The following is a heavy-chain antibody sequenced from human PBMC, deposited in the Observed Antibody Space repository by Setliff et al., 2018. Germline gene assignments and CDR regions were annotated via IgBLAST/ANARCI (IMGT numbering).Heavy chain of an antibody. D-gene: IGHD2-2*02. CDR1: GYTFTSYG. CDR3: ARDREYCSRTSCYIDY. V-gene: IGHV1-18*01. CDR2: ISAYNGNT. J-gene: IGHJ4*02. Sequence: GASVKVSCKASGYTFTSYGISWVRQAPGQGLEWMGWISAYNGNTNYAQKLQGRVTMTTDTSTSTAYMELRSLRSEDTAVYYCARDREYCSRTSCYIDYWGQGALVTVSS.